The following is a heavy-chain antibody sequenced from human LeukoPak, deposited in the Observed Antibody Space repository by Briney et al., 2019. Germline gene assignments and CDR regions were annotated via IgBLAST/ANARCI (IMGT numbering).Heavy chain of an antibody. Sequence: PGRSLRLSCAASGVTISTNFMSWVRQAPGKGLEWVAVLSYDGSNKYYADSVKGRFTISRDDSKNTLYLQMNSLTPEDTAVYYCARGDSGWFFFDYWGQGTLITVSS. CDR1: GVTISTNF. CDR2: LSYDGSNK. CDR3: ARGDSGWFFFDY. J-gene: IGHJ4*02. D-gene: IGHD6-19*01. V-gene: IGHV3-30*04.